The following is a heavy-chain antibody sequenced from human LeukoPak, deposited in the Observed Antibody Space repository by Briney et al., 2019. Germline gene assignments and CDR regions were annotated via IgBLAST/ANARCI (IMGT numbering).Heavy chain of an antibody. Sequence: ASVKVSCKTSGYTFTGYYMHWVRQAPGQGLEWMGIINPSGGSTSYAQKFQGRVTMTRDMSTSTVYMELSSLRSEDTAVYYCASLTVGATHYNFDYWGQGTLVTVSS. J-gene: IGHJ4*02. D-gene: IGHD1-26*01. CDR2: INPSGGST. CDR3: ASLTVGATHYNFDY. V-gene: IGHV1-46*01. CDR1: GYTFTGYY.